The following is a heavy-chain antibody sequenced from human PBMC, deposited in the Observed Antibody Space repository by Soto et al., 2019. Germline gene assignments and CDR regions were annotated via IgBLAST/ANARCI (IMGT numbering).Heavy chain of an antibody. CDR2: IYSSGST. V-gene: IGHV4-4*07. Sequence: SETLSLTCTVSGGTISIYYCSWIRQPAGKGLEWIGRIYSSGSTNYNPSLKSRVTMSVDTSKNQFSLKLSSVTAADPAVYYWARSGNWFDPWAQARRVPVS. CDR3: ARSGNWFDP. CDR1: GGTISIYY. J-gene: IGHJ5*02.